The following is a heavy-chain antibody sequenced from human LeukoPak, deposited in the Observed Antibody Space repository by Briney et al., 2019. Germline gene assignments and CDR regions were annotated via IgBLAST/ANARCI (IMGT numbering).Heavy chain of an antibody. CDR1: GGSVSGGSYY. D-gene: IGHD2-2*01. CDR2: IYYSGST. Sequence: SETLSLTCTVSGGSVSGGSYYWSWIRQPPGKGLEWIGYIYYSGSTNYNPSLKSRVTISVDTSKNQFSLKLSSVTAADTAVHYCARDSSSTFSPWGQGTLVTVSS. J-gene: IGHJ5*02. V-gene: IGHV4-61*01. CDR3: ARDSSSTFSP.